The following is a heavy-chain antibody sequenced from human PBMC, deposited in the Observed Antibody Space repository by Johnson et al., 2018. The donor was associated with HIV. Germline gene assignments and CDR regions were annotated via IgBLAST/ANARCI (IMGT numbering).Heavy chain of an antibody. D-gene: IGHD6-13*01. V-gene: IGHV3-30*04. CDR2: ISYDGSNK. Sequence: QVQLVESGGGLVQPGGSLRLSCAASGFTFSSYAMSWVRQAPGKGLEWVAVISYDGSNKYYADSVKGRFTISRDNSKNTLYLQMNSLRAEDTAVYHCAREGYSNSWTRGAFDIWGQGTMVTVSS. CDR1: GFTFSSYA. J-gene: IGHJ3*02. CDR3: AREGYSNSWTRGAFDI.